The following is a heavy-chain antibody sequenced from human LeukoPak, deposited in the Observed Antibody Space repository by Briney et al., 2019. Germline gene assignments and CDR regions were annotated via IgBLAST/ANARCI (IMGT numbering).Heavy chain of an antibody. CDR1: GFTFNNYA. D-gene: IGHD6-19*01. CDR2: ISYDGINK. Sequence: PGRSLRLSCAASGFTFNNYAMHWVRQAPGRGLEWVAVISYDGINKYYADSVKGRFTISRDNSKDTLYLQMNSLRAEDTAVYFCARDRGSSGWFPYGAYFDYWGQGTLVTVSS. CDR3: ARDRGSSGWFPYGAYFDY. J-gene: IGHJ4*02. V-gene: IGHV3-30-3*01.